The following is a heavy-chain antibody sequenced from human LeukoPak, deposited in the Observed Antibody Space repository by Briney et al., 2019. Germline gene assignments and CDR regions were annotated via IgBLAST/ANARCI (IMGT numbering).Heavy chain of an antibody. D-gene: IGHD6-19*01. CDR2: INHSGST. J-gene: IGHJ4*02. CDR1: GGSFSGYY. V-gene: IGHV4-34*01. CDR3: ARVYSSGWYHPSFDY. Sequence: SETLSLTCAVYGGSFSGYYWSWIRQPPGKGLEWIGEINHSGSTNYNPSLKSRVTISVDTSKNQFSLKLSSVTAADTAVYYCARVYSSGWYHPSFDYWGQGTLVTVSS.